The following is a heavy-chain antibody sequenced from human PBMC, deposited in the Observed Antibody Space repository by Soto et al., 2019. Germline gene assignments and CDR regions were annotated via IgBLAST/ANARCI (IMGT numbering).Heavy chain of an antibody. CDR1: GFSLTTRGVG. D-gene: IGHD3-16*01. Sequence: QITLKESGPTLVKPTQTLTLTYTFSGFSLTTRGVGVGWIRQPPGKALECLALIYWDDDKRYSPSLQSRLSITKDTSKNQVVLTMTNVDPVDTATYYCAHIPNYYQYDWFDPWGPGNLLSVSS. CDR2: IYWDDDK. CDR3: AHIPNYYQYDWFDP. J-gene: IGHJ5*02. V-gene: IGHV2-5*02.